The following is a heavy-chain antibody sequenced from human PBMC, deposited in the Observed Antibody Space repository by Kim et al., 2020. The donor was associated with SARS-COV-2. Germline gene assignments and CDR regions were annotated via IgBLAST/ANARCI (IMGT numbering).Heavy chain of an antibody. CDR1: GFTFANYA. J-gene: IGHJ1*01. V-gene: IGHV3-23*01. CDR2: ISNSGGST. CDR3: AKGAESNGREGEH. Sequence: GGSLRLSCAASGFTFANYAISWARQSPGKGLEWVSSISNSGGSTYYADSVKGRFTISRDNSKNTLYLQMNSLRVEDTAVYYCAKGAESNGREGEHWSQGTLVTVSS. D-gene: IGHD2-8*01.